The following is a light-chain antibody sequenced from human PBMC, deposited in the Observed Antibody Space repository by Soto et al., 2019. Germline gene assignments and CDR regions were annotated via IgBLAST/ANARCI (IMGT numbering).Light chain of an antibody. CDR1: RVISSW. CDR3: QQSHTFPIT. J-gene: IGKJ5*01. Sequence: DIQMTQSPSSVSASVGDSVTITCRASRVISSWLAWYQQKPGKAPNLLIYAASNLQSGVPSRFSASGSGTDLTLTIDNLQPEDFATYYCQQSHTFPITFGQGTRLEIK. V-gene: IGKV1-12*01. CDR2: AAS.